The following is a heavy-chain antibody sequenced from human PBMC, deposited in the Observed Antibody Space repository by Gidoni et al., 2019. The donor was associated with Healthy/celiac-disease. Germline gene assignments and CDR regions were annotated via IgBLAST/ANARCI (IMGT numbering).Heavy chain of an antibody. CDR2: ISWYGGSK. CDR3: ATAGSVVVAATRFDY. CDR1: GFTFDDYT. D-gene: IGHD2-15*01. J-gene: IGHJ4*02. V-gene: IGHV3-43*01. Sequence: EVQLVESGGDVVQPGGSLSFSRAASGFTFDDYTMQWVRPAPGTGLECVSLISWYGGSKYYADSVKGRFTISSDNSNNSLYLQMNSLRTEGTAFYYCATAGSVVVAATRFDYWGQGTLVTVSS.